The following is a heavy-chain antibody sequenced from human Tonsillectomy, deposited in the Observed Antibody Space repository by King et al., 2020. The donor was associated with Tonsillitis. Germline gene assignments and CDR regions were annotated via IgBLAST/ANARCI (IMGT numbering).Heavy chain of an antibody. V-gene: IGHV3-72*01. CDR3: ARGLGRPFDY. CDR1: GFTFSDHY. J-gene: IGHJ4*02. CDR2: TRNKANSYTT. Sequence: VQPVESGGGLVQPGGSLRLSCAASGFTFSDHYMDWVRQAPGKGLEWVGRTRNKANSYTTEYAASVKGRFTISRDDSKNSLYLQMNSLKTEDTAVYYCARGLGRPFDYWGQGTLVTVSS.